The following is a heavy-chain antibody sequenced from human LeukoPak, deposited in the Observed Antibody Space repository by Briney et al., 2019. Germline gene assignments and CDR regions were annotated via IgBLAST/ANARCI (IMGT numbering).Heavy chain of an antibody. D-gene: IGHD4-17*01. CDR2: IGGSGGGT. Sequence: GGSLRLSCAASGFTFSSYWMSWVRQAPGKGLEWVSDIGGSGGGTYYADSVKGRFTISRDSFKNTLYLQMNSLTPEDTALYYCAKDLYGSYAMDVWGQGTTVTVSS. J-gene: IGHJ6*02. V-gene: IGHV3-23*01. CDR1: GFTFSSYW. CDR3: AKDLYGSYAMDV.